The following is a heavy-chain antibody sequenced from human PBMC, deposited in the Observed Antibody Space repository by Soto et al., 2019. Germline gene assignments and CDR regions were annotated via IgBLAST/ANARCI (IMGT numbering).Heavy chain of an antibody. CDR1: GFTFSSYG. Sequence: GGSLRLSCAASGFTFSSYGMHWVRQAPGKGLEWVAVISYDGSNKYYADSVKGRFTISRDNSKNTLYLQMNSLRAEDTAVYYCAKTHSVIVGATTPLNYWGQGTLVTVSS. CDR2: ISYDGSNK. D-gene: IGHD1-26*01. V-gene: IGHV3-30*18. J-gene: IGHJ4*02. CDR3: AKTHSVIVGATTPLNY.